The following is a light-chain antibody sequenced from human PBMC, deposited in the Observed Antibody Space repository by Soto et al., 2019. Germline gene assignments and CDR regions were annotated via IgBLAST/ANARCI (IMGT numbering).Light chain of an antibody. Sequence: IVFTQSPFTLSLSPVEIATLSCIASQSVSSNYLAWHQQKPGRAPRLLIYGASTRDTNIPARFSGSGSGTEFTLTISSLKSEDFAVYYCQQYNKWPTITFGQGTRLETK. J-gene: IGKJ5*01. CDR2: GAS. CDR1: QSVSSN. V-gene: IGKV3-15*01. CDR3: QQYNKWPTIT.